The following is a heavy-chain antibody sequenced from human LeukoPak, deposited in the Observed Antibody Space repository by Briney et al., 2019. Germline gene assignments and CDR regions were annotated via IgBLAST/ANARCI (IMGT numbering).Heavy chain of an antibody. CDR3: ASASWYSWFDP. D-gene: IGHD6-13*01. CDR1: GFTFSNYA. V-gene: IGHV3-23*01. J-gene: IGHJ5*02. CDR2: ISSSGANT. Sequence: PGGSLRLSCEASGFTFSNYAMSWVRQAPGKGLEWVSAISSSGANTFYADSVKGRFTISRDNSKNTLYLQMNSLRAEDTAVYYCASASWYSWFDPWGQGTLVTVSS.